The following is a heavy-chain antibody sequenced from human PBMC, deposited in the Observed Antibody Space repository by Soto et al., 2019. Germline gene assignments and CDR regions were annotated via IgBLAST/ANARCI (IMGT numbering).Heavy chain of an antibody. J-gene: IGHJ6*02. CDR2: VSPPFRTS. CDR3: ARVLYYGSGSYSPYGMDV. CDR1: GVSFNNNG. Sequence: QVQLVQSGAEVKKPGSSVKVSCKTSGVSFNNNGIGWVRQAPGHGLEWMGGVSPPFRTSNYARKFQGRISITVDASAGTVNMELSRLTSEDTAQYYCARVLYYGSGSYSPYGMDVWGQGTTVTVSS. V-gene: IGHV1-69*01. D-gene: IGHD3-10*01.